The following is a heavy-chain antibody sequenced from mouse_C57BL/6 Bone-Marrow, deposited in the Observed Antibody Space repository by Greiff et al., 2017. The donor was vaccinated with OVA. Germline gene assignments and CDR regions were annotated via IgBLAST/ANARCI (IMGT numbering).Heavy chain of an antibody. Sequence: EVQGVESGGDLVKPGGSLKLSCAASGFTFSSYGMSWVRQTPDKRLEWVATISSGGSYTYYPDSVKGRFTISRDNAKNTLYLQMSSLKSEDTAMYYCARPYYYGTSSRGYFDVWGTGTTVTVSS. CDR3: ARPYYYGTSSRGYFDV. J-gene: IGHJ1*03. D-gene: IGHD1-1*01. V-gene: IGHV5-6*01. CDR2: ISSGGSYT. CDR1: GFTFSSYG.